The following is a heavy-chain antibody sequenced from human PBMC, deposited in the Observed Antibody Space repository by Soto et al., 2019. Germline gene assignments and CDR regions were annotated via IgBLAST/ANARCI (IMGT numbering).Heavy chain of an antibody. CDR1: SGSISSSNW. J-gene: IGHJ6*03. CDR2: IYHSGST. V-gene: IGHV4-4*02. CDR3: ARERRYCSSTSCYSFYYYMDV. D-gene: IGHD2-2*01. Sequence: NPSETLSLTCAVSSGSISSSNWWSWVRQPPGKGLEWIGEIYHSGSTNYNPSLKSRVTISVDKSKNQFSLKLSSVTAADTAVYYCARERRYCSSTSCYSFYYYMDVWGKGTTVTVSS.